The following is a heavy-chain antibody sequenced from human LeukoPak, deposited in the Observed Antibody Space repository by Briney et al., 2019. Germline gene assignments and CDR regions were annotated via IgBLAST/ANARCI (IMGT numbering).Heavy chain of an antibody. J-gene: IGHJ6*02. CDR3: TRPLGYCSSTSCPSTYYYYGMDV. CDR1: GFTFGDYA. V-gene: IGHV3-49*04. CDR2: IRSKAYGGTT. D-gene: IGHD2-2*01. Sequence: GGSLRPSCTASGFTFGDYAMSWVRQAPGKGLEWVGFIRSKAYGGTTEYAASVKGRFTISRDDSQSIAYLQMNSLKTEDTAVYYCTRPLGYCSSTSCPSTYYYYGMDVWGQGTTVTVSS.